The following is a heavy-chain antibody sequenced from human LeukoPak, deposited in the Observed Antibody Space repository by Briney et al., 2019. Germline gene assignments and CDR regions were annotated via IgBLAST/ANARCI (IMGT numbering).Heavy chain of an antibody. D-gene: IGHD1-26*01. J-gene: IGHJ3*02. CDR2: IYYSGST. Sequence: SETLSLTCTVSGGSISGFYWSWIRQPPGKGLMCIAYIYYSGSTNYYPSLKSRVTISVDTSKNQFSLKLSSVTAAGTAVYYGARHRSGSYWRAFDIWGQGTMVTVSS. CDR3: ARHRSGSYWRAFDI. V-gene: IGHV4-59*08. CDR1: GGSISGFY.